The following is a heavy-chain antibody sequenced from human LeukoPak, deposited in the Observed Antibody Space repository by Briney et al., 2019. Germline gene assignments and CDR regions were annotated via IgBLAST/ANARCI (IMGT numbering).Heavy chain of an antibody. CDR1: GFTFDDYA. V-gene: IGHV3-9*01. CDR3: ARGPNSSGWYSDY. Sequence: GRSLRLSCAASGFTFDDYAMHWVRQAPGKGLEWVSGISWNSGSIGYADSVKGRFTISRDNAKNSLYLQMNSLRAEDTAVYYCARGPNSSGWYSDYWGQGTLVTVSS. J-gene: IGHJ4*02. D-gene: IGHD6-19*01. CDR2: ISWNSGSI.